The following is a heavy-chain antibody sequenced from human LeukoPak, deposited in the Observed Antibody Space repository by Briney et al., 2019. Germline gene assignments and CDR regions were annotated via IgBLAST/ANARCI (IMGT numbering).Heavy chain of an antibody. J-gene: IGHJ6*03. CDR2: TKQGGSEK. CDR1: GFSFSSYW. D-gene: IGHD3-10*01. CDR3: ARERRENYYGSGSYNYYYYMDV. Sequence: GGSLRLSCAASGFSFSSYWMSWVRQAPGKGLAWVANTKQGGSEKYYVDSVKGRFTISRDVAKNSLYLQMNSLRAEDTAVYYCARERRENYYGSGSYNYYYYMDVWGKGTTVTVSS. V-gene: IGHV3-7*01.